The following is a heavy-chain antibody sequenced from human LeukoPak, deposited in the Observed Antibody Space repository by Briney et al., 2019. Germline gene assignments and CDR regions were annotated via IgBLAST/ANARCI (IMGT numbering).Heavy chain of an antibody. CDR3: ARDIVYLTDEDYG. Sequence: SETLSLTCSVSGSSFNTYYWSWIRQPAGKGLEWIGRIHTSGSADYSPSLQSRVTISVDMSKKEFSLKPTSVTAADTAVYYCARDIVYLTDEDYGWGQGILVTVSS. CDR1: GSSFNTYY. J-gene: IGHJ4*02. D-gene: IGHD4-17*01. V-gene: IGHV4-4*07. CDR2: IHTSGSA.